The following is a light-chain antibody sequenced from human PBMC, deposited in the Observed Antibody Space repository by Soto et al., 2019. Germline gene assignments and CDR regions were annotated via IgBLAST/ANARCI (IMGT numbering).Light chain of an antibody. CDR2: GAS. CDR1: PIVTNY. Sequence: IVLTQSPATLSLSPGARATLSCRARPIVTNYLAWYQQKPGQAPRLLIYGASNRATGIPARFSGSGSGTDFTLTISSLEPEDSAVYYCQQYNNWPLITFGQGTRLEI. J-gene: IGKJ5*01. V-gene: IGKV3-11*01. CDR3: QQYNNWPLIT.